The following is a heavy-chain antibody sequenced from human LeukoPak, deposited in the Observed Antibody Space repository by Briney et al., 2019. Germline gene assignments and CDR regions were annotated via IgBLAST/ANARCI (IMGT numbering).Heavy chain of an antibody. CDR3: ARAIVVVVAATPFDY. Sequence: SETLSLTCAVSGYSISNGYYWGWLRQPPGKGLAWIGSIYHSGGTYYNPPLNSRVTISVDTSKNQFSLNLSSVTAADTAVYYCARAIVVVVAATPFDYWGQGTLVTVSS. CDR1: GYSISNGYY. J-gene: IGHJ4*02. V-gene: IGHV4-38-2*01. D-gene: IGHD2-15*01. CDR2: IYHSGGT.